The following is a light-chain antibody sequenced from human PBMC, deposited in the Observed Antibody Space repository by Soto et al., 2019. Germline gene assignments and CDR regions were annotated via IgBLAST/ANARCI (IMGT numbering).Light chain of an antibody. V-gene: IGKV3-11*01. CDR3: QQRSDWPRT. CDR1: QSVSSY. J-gene: IGKJ1*01. Sequence: EIVLTQSPATLSLSPGERATLSCRASQSVSSYLAWYQQKPGQAPRLLIYDASNSATGIPARFSGSGSGTVFTLTIGSPELEDFAVYYFQQRSDWPRTFGQGTKVEI. CDR2: DAS.